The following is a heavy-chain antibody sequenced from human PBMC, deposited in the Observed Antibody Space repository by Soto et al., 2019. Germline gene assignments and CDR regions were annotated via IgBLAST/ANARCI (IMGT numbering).Heavy chain of an antibody. Sequence: SLRLSCAASGFTFSSYSMNWVRQAPGKGLEWVSSISSSSSYIYYADSVKGRFTISRDNAKNSLYLQMNSLRAEDTAVYYGARDPATVVPFDYWAKGTLVIVYS. CDR1: GFTFSSYS. J-gene: IGHJ4*02. V-gene: IGHV3-21*01. CDR2: ISSSSSYI. CDR3: ARDPATVVPFDY. D-gene: IGHD4-17*01.